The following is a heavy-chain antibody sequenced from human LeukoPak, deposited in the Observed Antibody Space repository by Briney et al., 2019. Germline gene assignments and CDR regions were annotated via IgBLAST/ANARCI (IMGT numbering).Heavy chain of an antibody. CDR3: AELGITMIGGV. J-gene: IGHJ6*04. Sequence: PGGSLRLSCAASGFTFSSSAMSWVRQAPGKGLEWVSSISSITSFIDYGDSVKGRFTISRDNAKNSLYLQMNSLRAEDTAVYYCAELGITMIGGVWGKGTTVTISS. CDR2: ISSITSFI. CDR1: GFTFSSSA. V-gene: IGHV3-21*01. D-gene: IGHD3-10*02.